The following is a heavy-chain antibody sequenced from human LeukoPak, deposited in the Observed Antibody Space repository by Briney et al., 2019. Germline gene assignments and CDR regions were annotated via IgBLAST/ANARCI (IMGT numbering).Heavy chain of an antibody. CDR3: AREARVEMATILGHYYYGMDV. CDR2: ISSSSSYI. J-gene: IGHJ6*02. Sequence: PGGSLRFSCAASGFTFSSYSMNWVRQAPGKGLEWVSSISSSSSYIYYADSVKGRFTISRDNAKNSLYLQMNSLRAEDTAVYYCAREARVEMATILGHYYYGMDVWGQGTTVTVSS. V-gene: IGHV3-21*01. CDR1: GFTFSSYS. D-gene: IGHD5-24*01.